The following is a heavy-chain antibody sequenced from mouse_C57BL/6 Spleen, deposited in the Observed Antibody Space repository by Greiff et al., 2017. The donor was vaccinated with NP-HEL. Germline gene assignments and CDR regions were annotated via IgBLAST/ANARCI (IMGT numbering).Heavy chain of an antibody. Sequence: QVQLQQSGAELVRPGSSVKLSCKASGYTFTSYWMHWVKQRPIQGLEWIGNIDPSDSETHYTQKFKDKATITVDKSSSTAYMQLSSLTSEDSAVYYCARAVVYWYFDVWGTGTTVTVSS. CDR2: IDPSDSET. CDR1: GYTFTSYW. V-gene: IGHV1-52*01. CDR3: ARAVVYWYFDV. D-gene: IGHD1-1*01. J-gene: IGHJ1*03.